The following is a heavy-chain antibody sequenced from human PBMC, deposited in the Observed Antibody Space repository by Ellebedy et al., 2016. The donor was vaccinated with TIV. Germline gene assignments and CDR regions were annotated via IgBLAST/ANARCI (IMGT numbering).Heavy chain of an antibody. CDR1: GFTFSSYA. Sequence: PGGSLRLSCAASGFTFSSYAMSWVRQAPGKGLEWVSAISGSGGSTYNADSVKGRFTISRDNSKNTLYLQMNSLRAEDTAVYYCAKGSIGAGTSCLDDWGQGTLVTVSS. V-gene: IGHV3-23*01. D-gene: IGHD6-13*01. J-gene: IGHJ4*02. CDR3: AKGSIGAGTSCLDD. CDR2: ISGSGGST.